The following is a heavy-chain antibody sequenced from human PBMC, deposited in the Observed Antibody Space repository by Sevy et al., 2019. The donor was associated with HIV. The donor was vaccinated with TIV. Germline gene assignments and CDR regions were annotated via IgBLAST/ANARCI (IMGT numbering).Heavy chain of an antibody. Sequence: GGSLRLSCAASGFSFSIYWMSWVRRAPGKGLEWVATMKQDGSEEDYVDSVKGRFTISRDNAKNTLYLQMNSLRAEDTAVYYCARDKSATAVDYWGQGTLVTVSS. D-gene: IGHD6-25*01. CDR3: ARDKSATAVDY. V-gene: IGHV3-7*01. J-gene: IGHJ4*02. CDR2: MKQDGSEE. CDR1: GFSFSIYW.